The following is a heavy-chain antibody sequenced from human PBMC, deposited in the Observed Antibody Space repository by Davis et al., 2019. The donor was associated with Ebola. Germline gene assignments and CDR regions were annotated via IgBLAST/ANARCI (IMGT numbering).Heavy chain of an antibody. V-gene: IGHV4-4*02. CDR2: IYHSGST. CDR1: GGSISSSNW. J-gene: IGHJ6*02. CDR3: ARDHSGYDRPGRYYYGMDV. Sequence: SETLSLTCAVSGGSISSSNWWSWVRLPPGKGLEWIGEIYHSGSTNYNPSLKSRVTISVDKSKNQFSLKLSSVTAADTAVYYCARDHSGYDRPGRYYYGMDVWGQGTTVTVSS. D-gene: IGHD5-12*01.